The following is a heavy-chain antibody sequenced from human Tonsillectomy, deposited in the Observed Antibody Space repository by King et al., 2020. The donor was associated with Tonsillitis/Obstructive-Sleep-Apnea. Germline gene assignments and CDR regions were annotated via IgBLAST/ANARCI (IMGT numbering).Heavy chain of an antibody. D-gene: IGHD3-3*01. CDR2: ISGYNGNT. V-gene: IGHV1-18*01. Sequence: VQLVQSGAEVKKPGASVKVSCKASGYTFTSYGISWVRQAPGQGLQWMGWISGYNGNTNYAQNLQGRVTMTTDTSTSTVYMELRSLRSDDTAVYYCARDLRYYDFWSGQAYYFDYWGQGTLVTVSS. CDR3: ARDLRYYDFWSGQAYYFDY. J-gene: IGHJ4*02. CDR1: GYTFTSYG.